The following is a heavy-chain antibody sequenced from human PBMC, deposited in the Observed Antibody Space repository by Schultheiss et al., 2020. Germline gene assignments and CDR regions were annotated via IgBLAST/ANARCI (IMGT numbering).Heavy chain of an antibody. D-gene: IGHD3-3*01. Sequence: GGSLRLSCAASGFTFSSYAMHWVRQAPGKGLEWVSAISGSGGSTYYADSVKGRFTISRDNAKNSLYLQMNSLRAEDTAVYYCAKGGSDFGVGIPLDYWGQGTLVTVSS. V-gene: IGHV3-23*01. CDR3: AKGGSDFGVGIPLDY. CDR2: ISGSGGST. J-gene: IGHJ4*02. CDR1: GFTFSSYA.